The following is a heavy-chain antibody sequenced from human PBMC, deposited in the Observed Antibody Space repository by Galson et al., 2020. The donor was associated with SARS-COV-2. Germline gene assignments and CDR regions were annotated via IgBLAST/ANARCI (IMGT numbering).Heavy chain of an antibody. D-gene: IGHD3-16*01. J-gene: IGHJ4*02. V-gene: IGHV3-33*01. CDR2: IWYDGSNK. CDR3: ARDPTGGNGYFDY. CDR1: GFTFSSYG. Sequence: GESLKISCAASGFTFSSYGMNWVRQAPGKGLEWVAVIWYDGSNKYYADSVKGRFTISRDISKNTLYLQMNSLRAEDTALYYCARDPTGGNGYFDYWGQGTLVTVSS.